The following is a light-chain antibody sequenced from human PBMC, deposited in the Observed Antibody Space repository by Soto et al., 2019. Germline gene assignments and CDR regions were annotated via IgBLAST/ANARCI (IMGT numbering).Light chain of an antibody. CDR3: QQYINWPRT. CDR1: QSVSSN. CDR2: GAS. J-gene: IGKJ1*01. V-gene: IGKV3-15*01. Sequence: EVVMTQSPATLSVSPGERATLSCRASQSVSSNLAWYQQNRGQAPRLLIYGASTRATGVPARFSGSGSGTEFTITISRLSSEDFAVYYCQQYINWPRTFGQGSKVEIK.